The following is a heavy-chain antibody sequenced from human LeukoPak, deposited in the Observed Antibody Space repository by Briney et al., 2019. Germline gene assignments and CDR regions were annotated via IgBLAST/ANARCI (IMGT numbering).Heavy chain of an antibody. J-gene: IGHJ4*02. Sequence: SETLSLTCTVSYGSISDISYYWGWIRQPPGKGLEWIVSIYYSGSTYYNSSLKSRITISVDTAKNQFSLKVTSVTAADTAVYYCASAYYDILGGHFDYWGQGTLVTVSS. D-gene: IGHD3-9*01. V-gene: IGHV4-39*07. CDR3: ASAYYDILGGHFDY. CDR2: IYYSGST. CDR1: YGSISDISYY.